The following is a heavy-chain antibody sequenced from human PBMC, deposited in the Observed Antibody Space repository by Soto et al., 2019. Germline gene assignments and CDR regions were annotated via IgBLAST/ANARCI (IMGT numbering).Heavy chain of an antibody. CDR3: ARKAGFILTECMDV. V-gene: IGHV5-10-1*01. J-gene: IGHJ6*02. CDR2: IDPSDSYT. D-gene: IGHD2-8*01. Sequence: GESLKISCTCSGYSFTSYWISWVRQMPGKGLEWMGRIDPSDSYTNYSPSFQGHVTISADKSISTAYLQWSSLKASDTAMYYCARKAGFILTECMDVWGQGTTVTVSS. CDR1: GYSFTSYW.